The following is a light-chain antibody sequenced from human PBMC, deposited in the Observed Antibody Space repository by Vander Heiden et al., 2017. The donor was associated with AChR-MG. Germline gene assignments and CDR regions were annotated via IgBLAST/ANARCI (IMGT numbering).Light chain of an antibody. V-gene: IGKV1-39*01. CDR3: QQRHSTPRT. Sequence: DIQMTQSPSSLSASVGDRVTITCRASQSISSYLNWYQQKPGKAPKLLIYAASSLQSGVPSRFSGSGSGTYFTLTISSLQPEDFATYYCQQRHSTPRTFGQGTKVEIK. CDR1: QSISSY. J-gene: IGKJ1*01. CDR2: AAS.